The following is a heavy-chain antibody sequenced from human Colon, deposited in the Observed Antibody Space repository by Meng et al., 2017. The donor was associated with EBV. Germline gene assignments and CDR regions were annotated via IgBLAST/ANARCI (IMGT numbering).Heavy chain of an antibody. J-gene: IGHJ5*02. V-gene: IGHV1-2*06. CDR3: AHQAVAGTRGWFDP. D-gene: IGHD6-19*01. Sequence: QLVHAGAEVKKPGASMKVSCKASGYTFTGYYMHWVRQAPGQGLEWMGRINPNSGGTNYAQKFQGRVTMTRDTSISTAYMELSRLRSDDTAVYYCAHQAVAGTRGWFDPWGQGTLVTVSS. CDR2: INPNSGGT. CDR1: GYTFTGYY.